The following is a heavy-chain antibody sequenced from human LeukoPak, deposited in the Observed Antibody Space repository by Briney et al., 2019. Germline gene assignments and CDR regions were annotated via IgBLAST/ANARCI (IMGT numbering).Heavy chain of an antibody. V-gene: IGHV3-74*01. CDR2: ISPTGSTT. Sequence: GGSLRLSCTASGFSFSGHWMHWARQLPGKGLVWVSRISPTGSTTSYADSVKGRFTVSRDNAKNTLYLQVNNLRAEDTAMYYCAKRPGKAAAGPFDPWGRGTLVTVSS. CDR3: AKRPGKAAAGPFDP. D-gene: IGHD6-13*01. J-gene: IGHJ5*02. CDR1: GFSFSGHW.